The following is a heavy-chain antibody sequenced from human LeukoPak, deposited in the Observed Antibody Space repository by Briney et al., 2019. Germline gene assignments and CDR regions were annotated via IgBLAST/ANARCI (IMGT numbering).Heavy chain of an antibody. CDR3: ARDGVSRGDDY. CDR2: LIPIFGTA. Sequence: SVKVSCKASGGTFSSYAISWVRQAPGQGLEWMGGLIPIFGTANYAQKFQGRVTITADESTSTAYMELRSLRSDDTAVYYCARDGVSRGDDYWGQGTLVTVSS. CDR1: GGTFSSYA. V-gene: IGHV1-69*13. J-gene: IGHJ4*02. D-gene: IGHD5/OR15-5a*01.